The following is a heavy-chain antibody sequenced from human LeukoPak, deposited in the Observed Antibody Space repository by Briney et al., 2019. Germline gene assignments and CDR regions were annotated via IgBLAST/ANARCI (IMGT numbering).Heavy chain of an antibody. Sequence: GASVKVSCKASGYTFTDYYMHWVRQAPGQGLEWMGRINPNTGGTDYAQRFQGRVTMTRDTSISTAYMELSRLRSDDTALYYCARGSYYYTSSGYYSDYWGQGTLFSVSS. CDR2: INPNTGGT. CDR1: GYTFTDYY. CDR3: ARGSYYYTSSGYYSDY. D-gene: IGHD3-22*01. V-gene: IGHV1-2*06. J-gene: IGHJ4*02.